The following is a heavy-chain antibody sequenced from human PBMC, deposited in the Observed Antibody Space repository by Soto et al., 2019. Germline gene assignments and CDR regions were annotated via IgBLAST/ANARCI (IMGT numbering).Heavy chain of an antibody. Sequence: GGSLRLSCAASGFTLSDYYMSWIRQAPGKGLEWVSYISSSGSTIYYADSVKGRFTISSDNAKNSLYLQMNSLRAEDTAVYYCARRIVATRLNWSDPWAREPWSPSPQ. D-gene: IGHD5-12*01. CDR3: ARRIVATRLNWSDP. V-gene: IGHV3-11*01. CDR1: GFTLSDYY. CDR2: ISSSGSTI. J-gene: IGHJ5*02.